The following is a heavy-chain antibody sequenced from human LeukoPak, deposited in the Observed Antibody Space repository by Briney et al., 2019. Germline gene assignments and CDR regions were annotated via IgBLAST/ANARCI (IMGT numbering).Heavy chain of an antibody. D-gene: IGHD3-3*01. V-gene: IGHV4-34*01. CDR3: AREALPSTICRVVTRVGPFDY. CDR2: INHSGST. J-gene: IGHJ4*02. Sequence: SETLSLTCAVYGGSFSGYYWSWIRQPPGKGLEWIGEINHSGSTNYNPSLKSRVTISVDTSKNQFSLKLSSVTAADTAVYYCAREALPSTICRVVTRVGPFDYWGQGTLVTVSS. CDR1: GGSFSGYY.